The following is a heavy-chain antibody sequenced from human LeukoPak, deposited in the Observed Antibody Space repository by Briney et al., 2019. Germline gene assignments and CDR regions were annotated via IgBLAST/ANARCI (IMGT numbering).Heavy chain of an antibody. V-gene: IGHV3-23*01. CDR1: GFTFSNYA. CDR2: ISGSGGSI. J-gene: IGHJ4*02. D-gene: IGHD3-3*01. Sequence: GGSLRLSCAASGFTFSNYAMSWVRRAPGKGLEWVSAISGSGGSIYYADSVKGRFTISRDNSKKTLYLQMNSLRAEDTALYYCAKDRLEWLLYADDWGQGTLVTVSS. CDR3: AKDRLEWLLYADD.